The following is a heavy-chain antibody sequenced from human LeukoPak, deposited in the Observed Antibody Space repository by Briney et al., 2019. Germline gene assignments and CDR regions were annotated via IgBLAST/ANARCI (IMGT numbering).Heavy chain of an antibody. Sequence: GGSLRLSCAASGFTFSSYAMPWVRQAPGKGLEWVAVISYDGSNKYYADSVKGRFTISRDNSKNTLYLQMNSLRAEDTAVYYCARGVYARGYSYGLFYYYGMDVWGQGTTVTVSS. J-gene: IGHJ6*02. V-gene: IGHV3-30-3*01. CDR2: ISYDGSNK. D-gene: IGHD5-18*01. CDR3: ARGVYARGYSYGLFYYYGMDV. CDR1: GFTFSSYA.